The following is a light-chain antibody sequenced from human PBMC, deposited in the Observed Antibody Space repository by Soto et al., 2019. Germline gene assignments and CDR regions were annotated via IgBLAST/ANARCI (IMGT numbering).Light chain of an antibody. CDR3: SSYTAFTTYV. CDR1: NSDVGAYSY. J-gene: IGLJ1*01. V-gene: IGLV2-14*03. Sequence: QSALTQPASVSGSPGQSITISCTGTNSDVGAYSYVSWYQQYPGKAPKLLIYDVGARPSGISDRCSGSKSGNTASLTISGLQAEDEADYYCSSYTAFTTYVFGSGTKVTVL. CDR2: DVG.